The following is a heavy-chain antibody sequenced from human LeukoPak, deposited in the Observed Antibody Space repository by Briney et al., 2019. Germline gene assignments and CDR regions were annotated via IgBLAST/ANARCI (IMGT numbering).Heavy chain of an antibody. Sequence: PGGSLRLSCAASGFTFSSYAMYWVRQAPGKGLEWVSSISSSSSYIYYADSVKGRFTISRDNAKNSLYLQMNSLRVEDTAVYYCARDQVTMVRGVIIMDRGHYYMDVWGKGTTVTISS. CDR3: ARDQVTMVRGVIIMDRGHYYMDV. D-gene: IGHD3-10*01. V-gene: IGHV3-21*01. J-gene: IGHJ6*03. CDR1: GFTFSSYA. CDR2: ISSSSSYI.